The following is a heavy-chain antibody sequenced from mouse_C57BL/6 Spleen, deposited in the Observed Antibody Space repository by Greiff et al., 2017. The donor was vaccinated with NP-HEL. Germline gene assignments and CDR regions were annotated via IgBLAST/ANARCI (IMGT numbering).Heavy chain of an antibody. CDR3: ARGEYYGVLWYFDV. J-gene: IGHJ1*03. V-gene: IGHV1-53*01. Sequence: QVQLQQPGTELVKPGASVKLSCKASGYTFTSYWMHWVKQRPGQGLEWIGNINPSNGGTNYNEKFKSKATLTVDKSSSTAYMQLSSLTSEDSAVYYCARGEYYGVLWYFDVWGTGTTVTVSS. CDR2: INPSNGGT. D-gene: IGHD1-1*01. CDR1: GYTFTSYW.